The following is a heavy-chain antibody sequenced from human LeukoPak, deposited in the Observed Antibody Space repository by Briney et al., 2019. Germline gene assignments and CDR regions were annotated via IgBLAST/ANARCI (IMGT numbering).Heavy chain of an antibody. CDR1: GFTFSSYW. V-gene: IGHV3-7*01. CDR2: IKEDGSEK. Sequence: GGSLSLSCAASGFTFSSYWMSWVRQAPGKGLEWVANIKEDGSEKYYVDSVKGRFAISRDNAKNSLYLQMNSLRAEDTAVYYCADGEGRPLNYWGRGILVTVSS. D-gene: IGHD3-3*01. J-gene: IGHJ4*02. CDR3: ADGEGRPLNY.